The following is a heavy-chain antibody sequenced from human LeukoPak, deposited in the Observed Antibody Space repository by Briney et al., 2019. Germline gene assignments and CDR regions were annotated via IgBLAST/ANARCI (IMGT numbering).Heavy chain of an antibody. CDR1: GFTFSSFA. D-gene: IGHD2-21*01. Sequence: PGGSLRLSCSAAGFTFSSFAMHWVRQAPGRGLEYVSAISSNGGSTYYADSVKGRFTISRDNSKNTLYMQMNSMRAEDTAVYSCAKLPPMIADWSQGTLVTVSS. CDR2: ISSNGGST. V-gene: IGHV3-64*04. J-gene: IGHJ4*02. CDR3: AKLPPMIAD.